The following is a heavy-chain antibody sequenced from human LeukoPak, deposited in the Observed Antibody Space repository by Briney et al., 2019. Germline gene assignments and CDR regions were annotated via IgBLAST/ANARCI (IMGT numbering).Heavy chain of an antibody. J-gene: IGHJ5*02. Sequence: GGSLRLSCAAYGFTFSNAWMSWVRQAPGKGVECVCRIKSKTDGGTTDYAAPVKGRFTISRDDSKNTLYLQMNSLKTEDTAVYYCTTDTPMYYYGSGSSTRFDPWGQGTLVTVSS. D-gene: IGHD3-10*01. CDR1: GFTFSNAW. CDR3: TTDTPMYYYGSGSSTRFDP. CDR2: IKSKTDGGTT. V-gene: IGHV3-15*01.